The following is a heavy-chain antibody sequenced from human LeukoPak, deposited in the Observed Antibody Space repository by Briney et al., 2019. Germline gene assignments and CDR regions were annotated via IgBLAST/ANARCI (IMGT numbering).Heavy chain of an antibody. J-gene: IGHJ4*02. V-gene: IGHV3-21*01. CDR2: ISSSSSYI. Sequence: GGSLRLSCAASGFTFSSYWMSWVRQAPGKGLEWVSSISSSSSYIYYADSVKGRFTISRDNAKNSLYLQMNSLRAEDTAVYYCARDRRYYYGSGSYPHFDYWGQGTLVTVSS. D-gene: IGHD3-10*01. CDR1: GFTFSSYW. CDR3: ARDRRYYYGSGSYPHFDY.